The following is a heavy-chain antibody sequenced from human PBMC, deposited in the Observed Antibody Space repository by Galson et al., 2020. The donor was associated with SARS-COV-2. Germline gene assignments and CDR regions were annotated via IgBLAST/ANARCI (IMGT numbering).Heavy chain of an antibody. J-gene: IGHJ6*02. D-gene: IGHD2-15*01. V-gene: IGHV3-30*03. CDR2: VSFDGSNK. CDR1: GFTFSNYD. Sequence: GGSLRLSCAASGFTFSNYDMHWVRQAPGKGLEWVAVVSFDGSNKYYADSAKGRFTLHRDNFKNTLYLQMNSLRVEDTGVYYCARDVEEGDYVYGLDVWGQGTTVTVSS. CDR3: ARDVEEGDYVYGLDV.